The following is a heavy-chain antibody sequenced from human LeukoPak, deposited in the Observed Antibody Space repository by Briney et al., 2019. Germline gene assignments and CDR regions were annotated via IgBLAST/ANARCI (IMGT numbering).Heavy chain of an antibody. CDR2: IYYSGST. Sequence: SETLSLTCTVSGGPISSDYWSWIRQPPGKGLEWIGYIYYSGSTNYNPSLKSRVTISVDTSKNQFSLKLNSVTAADTAVYYCARNYDSSVYWYFDLWGRGTLVTVSS. CDR1: GGPISSDY. J-gene: IGHJ2*01. V-gene: IGHV4-59*08. D-gene: IGHD3-22*01. CDR3: ARNYDSSVYWYFDL.